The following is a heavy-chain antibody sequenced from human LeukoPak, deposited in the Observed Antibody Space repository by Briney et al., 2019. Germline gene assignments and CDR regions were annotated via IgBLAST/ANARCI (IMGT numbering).Heavy chain of an antibody. J-gene: IGHJ5*02. V-gene: IGHV4-59*01. CDR1: GGSISSYY. CDR2: IYYSGST. CDR3: ARDSGYDFGWFDP. D-gene: IGHD5-12*01. Sequence: PSETLSLTCTVSGGSISSYYWSWIRQPPGKGLGWIGYIYYSGSTNYNPSLKSRVTISVDTSKNQFSLKLSSVTAADTAVYYCARDSGYDFGWFDPWGQGTLVTVSS.